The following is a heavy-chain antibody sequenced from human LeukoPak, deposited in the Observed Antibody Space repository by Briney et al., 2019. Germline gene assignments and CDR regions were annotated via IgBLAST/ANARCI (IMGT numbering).Heavy chain of an antibody. Sequence: ASVKVSCKASGYTFTSYGISWVRQAPGQGLEWMGWISAYNGNTNYAQKLQGRVTMTTDISTSTAYMELRSLRSDDTAVYYCARDRFGANAFDIWGQGTMVTVSS. V-gene: IGHV1-18*01. CDR2: ISAYNGNT. CDR3: ARDRFGANAFDI. CDR1: GYTFTSYG. D-gene: IGHD3-10*01. J-gene: IGHJ3*02.